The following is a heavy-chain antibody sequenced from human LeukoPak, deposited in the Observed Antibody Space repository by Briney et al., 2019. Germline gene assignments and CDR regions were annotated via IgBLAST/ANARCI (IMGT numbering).Heavy chain of an antibody. V-gene: IGHV1-46*03. CDR2: INPSGGST. CDR3: ARAYYDSSGYYWYGGAFDI. Sequence: ASVKVSCKASGYTFTSYYMHWVRQAPGQGLEWMGIINPSGGSTSYAQKFQGRVTMTRDTSASTVYMELSGLRSEDTAVYYCARAYYDSSGYYWYGGAFDIWGQGTMVTVSS. D-gene: IGHD3-22*01. CDR1: GYTFTSYY. J-gene: IGHJ3*02.